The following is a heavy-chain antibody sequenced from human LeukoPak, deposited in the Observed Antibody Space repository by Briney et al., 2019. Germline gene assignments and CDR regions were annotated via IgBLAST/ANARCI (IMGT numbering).Heavy chain of an antibody. CDR2: IHYSGTT. D-gene: IGHD6-6*01. Sequence: WSWSRRTLEKELERIGYIHYSGTTNYYPSLKSRVTIALDTSKNQFSLKLNSVTAAYTAVYYCARFATSSSRFIVQWGQGTLVTVSS. V-gene: IGHV4-59*01. J-gene: IGHJ4*02. CDR3: ARFATSSSRFIVQ.